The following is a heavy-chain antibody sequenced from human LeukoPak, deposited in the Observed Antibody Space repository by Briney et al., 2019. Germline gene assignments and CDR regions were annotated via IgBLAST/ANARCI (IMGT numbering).Heavy chain of an antibody. D-gene: IGHD2-15*01. Sequence: GGSLRLSCAASGFTSSNYWMSWVRQAPGKGLEWVANIKQDGSEKYYVDSVKGRFTISRDNAKNSLYLQVNSLRAEDTAVYYCARDLDGGDYWGQGTLVTVSS. CDR2: IKQDGSEK. J-gene: IGHJ4*02. CDR1: GFTSSNYW. V-gene: IGHV3-7*01. CDR3: ARDLDGGDY.